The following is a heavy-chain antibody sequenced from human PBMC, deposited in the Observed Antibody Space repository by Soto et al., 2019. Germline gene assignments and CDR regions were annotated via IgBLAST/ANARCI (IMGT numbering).Heavy chain of an antibody. J-gene: IGHJ5*02. V-gene: IGHV3-30*18. Sequence: QVQLVESGGGVVQPGRSLRLSCAASGFTFSSYGMHWVRQAPGKGLEWVAVISDDGSNKYYADSVKGRFTISRDISKNTVYLQMNSLRAEDTAVYYCAKYCMSTGCLSGGLDHMGQGTRFTVSS. CDR2: ISDDGSNK. CDR1: GFTFSSYG. D-gene: IGHD2-2*01. CDR3: AKYCMSTGCLSGGLDH.